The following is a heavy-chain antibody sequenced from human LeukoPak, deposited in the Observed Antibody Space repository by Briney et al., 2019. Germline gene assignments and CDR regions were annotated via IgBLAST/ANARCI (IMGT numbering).Heavy chain of an antibody. CDR2: IYYSGST. CDR1: GGSISSYY. V-gene: IGHV4-59*08. Sequence: SETLSLTCTVSGGSISSYYWSWIRQPPGKGLEWIGYIYYSGSTNYNPSLKSRVTISVDTSKNQFSLKLSSVTAADTAVYYCARGYYDSSGYYYGTRWFDPWGQGTLVTVSS. J-gene: IGHJ5*02. D-gene: IGHD3-22*01. CDR3: ARGYYDSSGYYYGTRWFDP.